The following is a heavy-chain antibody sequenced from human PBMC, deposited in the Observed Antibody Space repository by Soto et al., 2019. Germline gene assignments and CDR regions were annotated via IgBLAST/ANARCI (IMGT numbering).Heavy chain of an antibody. CDR3: ASRGYYGSGSYPNYDGMDV. CDR1: GFTFSSYS. J-gene: IGHJ6*02. CDR2: ISSSSSYI. V-gene: IGHV3-21*01. Sequence: EVQLVESGGGLVKPGGSLRLSCAASGFTFSSYSMNWVRQAPGKGLEWVSSISSSSSYIYYADSVKGRFTISRDNAKNSLYLQMNSLRAEDTAVYYCASRGYYGSGSYPNYDGMDVWGQGTTVTVSS. D-gene: IGHD3-10*01.